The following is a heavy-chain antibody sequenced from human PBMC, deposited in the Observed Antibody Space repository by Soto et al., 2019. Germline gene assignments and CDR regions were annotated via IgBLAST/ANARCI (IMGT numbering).Heavy chain of an antibody. V-gene: IGHV3-11*06. D-gene: IGHD3-16*02. CDR3: VRGGSSRSY. CDR2: ISSGSRYV. J-gene: IGHJ4*02. Sequence: PGGSLRLSCAASGFTFSDYYMSWIRQAPGKGLEWVSYISSGSRYVYYADSVKGRFTISRDDAKNSVYLQMNSLRAEDAAVYYCVRGGSSRSYWGQGSRVTVSS. CDR1: GFTFSDYY.